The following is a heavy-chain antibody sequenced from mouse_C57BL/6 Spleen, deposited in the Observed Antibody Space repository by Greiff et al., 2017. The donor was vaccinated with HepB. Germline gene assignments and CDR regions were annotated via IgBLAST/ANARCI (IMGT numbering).Heavy chain of an antibody. CDR1: GYAFSSYW. D-gene: IGHD2-3*01. CDR3: ARFYDGYFSPFAY. J-gene: IGHJ3*01. CDR2: IYPGDGDT. V-gene: IGHV1-80*01. Sequence: VQLQQSGAELVKPGASVKISCKASGYAFSSYWMNWVKQRPGKGLEWIGQIYPGDGDTNYNGKFKGKATLTADKSSSTAYMQLSSLTSEDSAVYFCARFYDGYFSPFAYWGQGTLVTVSA.